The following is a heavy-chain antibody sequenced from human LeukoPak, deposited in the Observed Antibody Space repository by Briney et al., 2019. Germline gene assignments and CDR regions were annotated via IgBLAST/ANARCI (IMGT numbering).Heavy chain of an antibody. Sequence: SETLSLTCAVYGGSFSGYYWSWIRQPPGKGLEWIGEINHSGSTNYNPSLKSRVTISVDTSKNQFSLKLSSVTAADTAVYYCARDLVWGHYGDDAAFDIWGQGTMVTVSS. D-gene: IGHD4-17*01. CDR1: GGSFSGYY. J-gene: IGHJ3*02. CDR2: INHSGST. V-gene: IGHV4-34*01. CDR3: ARDLVWGHYGDDAAFDI.